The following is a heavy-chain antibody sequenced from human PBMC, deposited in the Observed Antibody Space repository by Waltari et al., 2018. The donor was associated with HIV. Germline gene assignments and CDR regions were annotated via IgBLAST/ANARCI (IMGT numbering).Heavy chain of an antibody. V-gene: IGHV4-34*01. D-gene: IGHD4-4*01. Sequence: QVHLQQWGAGLLKPSETLSLTCDVYGGSFSGHFWSWIRQPPGKGLEWIGEINHSGSTNYNPSLKSQVTMSVDTSKKQFSLKVNSVTAADTAVYYCARGVGSNRYYYYGMDVWGQGTTVTVSS. CDR2: INHSGST. CDR1: GGSFSGHF. CDR3: ARGVGSNRYYYYGMDV. J-gene: IGHJ6*02.